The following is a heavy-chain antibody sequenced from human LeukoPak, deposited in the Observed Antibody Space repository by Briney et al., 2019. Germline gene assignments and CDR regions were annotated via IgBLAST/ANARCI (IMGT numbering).Heavy chain of an antibody. D-gene: IGHD6-6*01. V-gene: IGHV3-30*02. Sequence: PGGSLRLSCATSGFTFSNYGMHWVRQAPGKGLEWVAFIRYDGSDKYYADSVKGRFTISRDNSKNTLYLQMNSLRADDTAVYYCASSEYSSSSDYYYYMDVWGKGTTVTVSS. CDR2: IRYDGSDK. J-gene: IGHJ6*03. CDR1: GFTFSNYG. CDR3: ASSEYSSSSDYYYYMDV.